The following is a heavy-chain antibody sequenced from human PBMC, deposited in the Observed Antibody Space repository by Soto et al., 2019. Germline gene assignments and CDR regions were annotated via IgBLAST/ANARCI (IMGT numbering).Heavy chain of an antibody. CDR1: GGSISSYY. V-gene: IGHV4-59*01. J-gene: IGHJ6*02. CDR3: AREGYYGSGSYLGMDV. D-gene: IGHD3-10*01. CDR2: IYYSGST. Sequence: QVQLQESGPGLVKPSETLSLTCTVSGGSISSYYWSWIRQPPGKGLEWIGYIYYSGSTNYNPSLKSRVTRSVDTSKNQFSLKLSSVTAADTAVYYCAREGYYGSGSYLGMDVWGQGTTVTVSS.